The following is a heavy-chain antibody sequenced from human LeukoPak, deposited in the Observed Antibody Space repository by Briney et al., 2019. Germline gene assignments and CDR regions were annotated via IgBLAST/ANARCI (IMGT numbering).Heavy chain of an antibody. CDR3: ARDDFWSAH. CDR2: ISSSGGTT. Sequence: GGSLRLSCAASGFNFSTYAMNWVRQAPGKGLEWVSFISSSGGTTYYGDSVKGRFTISRDNSESTLYLQLNSLRAEDTAVYYCARDDFWSAHWGQGTLVIVSS. D-gene: IGHD3-3*01. J-gene: IGHJ4*02. V-gene: IGHV3-23*01. CDR1: GFNFSTYA.